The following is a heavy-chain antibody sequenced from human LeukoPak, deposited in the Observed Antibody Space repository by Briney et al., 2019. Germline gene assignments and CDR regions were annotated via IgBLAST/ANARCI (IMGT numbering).Heavy chain of an antibody. CDR3: AQDIGWLQFAY. V-gene: IGHV3-48*03. Sequence: PGGSLRLSCGVSGFTFSSYEMNWVRQAPGKGLEWVSYISSVGSTRHYADSVKGRFTISRDNAKNSLYLQMNSLRAEDTAVYYCAQDIGWLQFAYWGQGTLVTVSS. CDR1: GFTFSSYE. J-gene: IGHJ4*02. CDR2: ISSVGSTR. D-gene: IGHD5-24*01.